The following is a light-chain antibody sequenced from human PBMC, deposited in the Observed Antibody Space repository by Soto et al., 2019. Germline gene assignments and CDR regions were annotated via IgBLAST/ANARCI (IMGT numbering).Light chain of an antibody. J-gene: IGLJ2*01. CDR2: KDS. Sequence: SYELTQSPSVSVSPGQTARITCSGDALPKQYAYWYQQKPGQAPVLVIYKDSERPSGIPERFSGSTSGTTVTLTISGVQAXXXXXXXCQSADSSSNVVFGGGTKLTV. CDR3: QSADSSSNVV. V-gene: IGLV3-25*02. CDR1: ALPKQY.